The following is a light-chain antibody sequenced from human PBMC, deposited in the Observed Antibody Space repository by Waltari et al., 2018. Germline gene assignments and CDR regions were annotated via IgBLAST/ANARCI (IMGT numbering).Light chain of an antibody. J-gene: IGLJ2*01. V-gene: IGLV8-61*01. CDR2: STN. CDR1: SGSVSTSYY. Sequence: QTVVTQEPSFSVSPGGTVTLTCGLSSGSVSTSYYPSWYQQTPGQAPRTLIYSTNTRSSGVPDRFSGSILGNKAALTITGAQADDKSDYYCVLYMGSGYVVFGGGTKLTVL. CDR3: VLYMGSGYVV.